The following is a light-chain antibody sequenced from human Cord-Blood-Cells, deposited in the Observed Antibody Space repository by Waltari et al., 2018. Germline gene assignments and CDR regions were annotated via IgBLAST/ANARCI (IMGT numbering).Light chain of an antibody. V-gene: IGKV1-8*01. CDR1: QGISSY. CDR2: AAS. Sequence: AIRITQSPSSLSASTGDRVTISCRASQGISSYLAWYQQKPGKAPKLLIYAASTLQSGVPSRFSGSGSGTDFTLPISCLQSEDFATYYCQQYYSYPWTFGQGTKVEIK. CDR3: QQYYSYPWT. J-gene: IGKJ1*01.